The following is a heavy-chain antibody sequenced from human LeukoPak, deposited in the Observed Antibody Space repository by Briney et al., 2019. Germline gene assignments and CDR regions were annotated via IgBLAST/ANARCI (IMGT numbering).Heavy chain of an antibody. CDR1: GGSISGYY. D-gene: IGHD6-13*01. Sequence: SETLSLTCTVSGGSISGYYWSWIRQPPGKGLEWIGYIYYSGNTNYNPSLKSRVTISVDTSKNQFSLKLSSVTAADTAVYYCARGLIAAAEYYFDYWGQGTLVTVSS. CDR2: IYYSGNT. J-gene: IGHJ4*02. V-gene: IGHV4-59*01. CDR3: ARGLIAAAEYYFDY.